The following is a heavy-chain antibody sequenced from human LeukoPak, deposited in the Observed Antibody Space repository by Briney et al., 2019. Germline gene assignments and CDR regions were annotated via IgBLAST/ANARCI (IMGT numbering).Heavy chain of an antibody. J-gene: IGHJ4*02. Sequence: GGSLRLSCAASGFTFSDYYMGWIRQAPGKGLEWVSYISSSGSTIYYADSVKGRFTISRDNAKNSLYLQMNSLRAEDTAVYYCARDGLDITSSSPDYWGQGTLVTVSS. D-gene: IGHD6-6*01. CDR2: ISSSGSTI. CDR3: ARDGLDITSSSPDY. V-gene: IGHV3-11*04. CDR1: GFTFSDYY.